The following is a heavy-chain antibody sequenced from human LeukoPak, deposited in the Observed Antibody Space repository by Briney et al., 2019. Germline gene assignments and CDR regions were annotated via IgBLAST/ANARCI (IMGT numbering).Heavy chain of an antibody. Sequence: SETLSLTCTVSGGSISSYYWSWIRQPAGKGLEWIGRIYTSGSTNYNPSLKSRVTMSVDTSKNQFSLKLSSVTAADTAAYYCARFRVSTSCCSNWFDPWGQGTLVTVSS. J-gene: IGHJ5*02. CDR3: ARFRVSTSCCSNWFDP. CDR2: IYTSGST. D-gene: IGHD2-2*01. V-gene: IGHV4-4*07. CDR1: GGSISSYY.